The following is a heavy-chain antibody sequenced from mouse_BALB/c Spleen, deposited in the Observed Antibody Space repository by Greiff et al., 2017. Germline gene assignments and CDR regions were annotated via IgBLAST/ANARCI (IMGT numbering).Heavy chain of an antibody. D-gene: IGHD2-4*01. CDR1: GYTFTSYW. CDR2: IYPGSGST. CDR3: TRGDYDAG. Sequence: LKQPGSELVRPGASVKLSCKASGYTFTSYWMHWVKQRPGQGLEWIGNIYPGSGSTNYDEKFKSKATLTVDTSSSTAYMQLSSLTSEDSAVYYCTRGDYDAGWGQGTSVTVSS. J-gene: IGHJ4*01. V-gene: IGHV1S22*01.